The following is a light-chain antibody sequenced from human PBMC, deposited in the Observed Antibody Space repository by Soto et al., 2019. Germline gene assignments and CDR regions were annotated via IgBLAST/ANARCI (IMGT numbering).Light chain of an antibody. CDR2: EVN. CDR1: SSDVGGYDH. J-gene: IGLJ3*02. Sequence: QSALTQPPSTSGSPGQSVIISCTGTSSDVGGYDHVSWYQQHPGKAPKVMIYEVNKRPSGVPDRFSGSKSGNTASLTVSGLQAKDEADYYCSSYAGNGWMFGGGTKLTVL. CDR3: SSYAGNGWM. V-gene: IGLV2-8*01.